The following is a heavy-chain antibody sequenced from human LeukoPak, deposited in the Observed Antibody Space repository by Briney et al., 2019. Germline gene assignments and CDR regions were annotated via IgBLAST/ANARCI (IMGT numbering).Heavy chain of an antibody. D-gene: IGHD5-18*01. CDR2: ISGSGATT. Sequence: GGSLRLSCAASEFTFRSYAMSWVRQAPGKGLEWVPAISGSGATTYSADSVKGRFTISRDNSKNTLYLQMNSLRAEDTAVYYCAKGYSFGCCNYYYMDAWGKGTTVTVSS. CDR1: EFTFRSYA. V-gene: IGHV3-23*01. J-gene: IGHJ6*03. CDR3: AKGYSFGCCNYYYMDA.